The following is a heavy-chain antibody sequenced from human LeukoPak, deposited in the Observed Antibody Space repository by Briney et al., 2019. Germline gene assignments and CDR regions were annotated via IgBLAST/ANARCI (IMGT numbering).Heavy chain of an antibody. V-gene: IGHV3-30*03. CDR2: ISYDGSNK. J-gene: IGHJ3*02. Sequence: TGGSLRLSCPASAFTVSHTYMGWVRQAPGKGLEWVAVISYDGSNKYYADSVKGRFTISRDNSKNTLYLQMNSLRAEDTAVYYCARGFFDFDAFDIWGQGTMVTVSS. CDR3: ARGFFDFDAFDI. CDR1: AFTVSHTY. D-gene: IGHD3-9*01.